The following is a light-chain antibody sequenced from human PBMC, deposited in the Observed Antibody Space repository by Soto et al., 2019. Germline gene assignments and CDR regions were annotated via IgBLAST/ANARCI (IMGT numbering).Light chain of an antibody. Sequence: EIALTQSPATLSSSPGERATLSCRASQSVGTYFDWYQQKPGQSPRLLIDDSSSRATGIPARFSGSGSRTEFTLTISSLQTEDFAGHYRQQRRVCSSTFCGGTKGEIK. J-gene: IGKJ4*01. CDR3: QQRRVCSST. CDR1: QSVGTY. V-gene: IGKV3-11*01. CDR2: DSS.